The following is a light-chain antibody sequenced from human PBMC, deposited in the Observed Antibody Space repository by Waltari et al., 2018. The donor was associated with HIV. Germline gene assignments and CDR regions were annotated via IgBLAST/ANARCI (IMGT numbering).Light chain of an antibody. CDR3: QQYYTTPRT. V-gene: IGKV4-1*01. J-gene: IGKJ1*01. CDR2: WAS. Sequence: DFVMTSSPDSLAVSLGERATINCKSSQSVLYSSNNKNYLAWYQQKPGQPPKLLIYWASTRESGVPDRFTGTGSGTDVTLTISSLQAEDVAVYYCQQYYTTPRTFGQGTKVVIK. CDR1: QSVLYSSNNKNY.